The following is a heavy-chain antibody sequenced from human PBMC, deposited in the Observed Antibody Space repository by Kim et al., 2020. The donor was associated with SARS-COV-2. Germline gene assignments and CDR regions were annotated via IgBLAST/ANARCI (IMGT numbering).Heavy chain of an antibody. Sequence: SETLSLTCTVSGQFMSSFYFHWIRQSPGKGLEWIGHVYYSGNTSYNPSLKSRVTISIDTSKDQFSLRLTSVTPADTAVYFCARSGSTIHPFDSWGQGILATVSS. J-gene: IGHJ4*02. CDR2: VYYSGNT. CDR3: ARSGSTIHPFDS. V-gene: IGHV4-59*13. CDR1: GQFMSSFY. D-gene: IGHD1-1*01.